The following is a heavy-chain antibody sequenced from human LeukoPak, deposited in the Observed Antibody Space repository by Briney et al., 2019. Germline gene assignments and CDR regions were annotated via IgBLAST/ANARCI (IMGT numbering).Heavy chain of an antibody. V-gene: IGHV4-4*07. J-gene: IGHJ5*02. CDR3: AREYDFWTGTDFSRGWLDP. D-gene: IGHD3-3*01. CDR1: GVSINDHH. CDR2: IYISGTT. Sequence: SETPSLTCTISGVSINDHHWAWIRQSAGKGLEWIGHIYISGTTDYNPSLRSRVTISLDMSKNSFSLRLNSVTAADTAIYFCAREYDFWTGTDFSRGWLDPWGQGILVTVSS.